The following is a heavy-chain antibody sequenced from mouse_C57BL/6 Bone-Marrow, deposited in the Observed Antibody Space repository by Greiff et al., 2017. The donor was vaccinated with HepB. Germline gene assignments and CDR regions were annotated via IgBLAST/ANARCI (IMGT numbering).Heavy chain of an antibody. Sequence: EVQGVESGAELVKPGASVKLSCTASGFNIKDYYMHWVKQRTEQGLEWIGRIDPENGDTEYASKFQGKATITADTSSNTAYLQLSSLTSEDTAVYYCTTDYYGSSYVGYWGQGTTLTVSS. CDR1: GFNIKDYY. CDR2: IDPENGDT. V-gene: IGHV14-1*01. J-gene: IGHJ2*01. D-gene: IGHD1-1*01. CDR3: TTDYYGSSYVGY.